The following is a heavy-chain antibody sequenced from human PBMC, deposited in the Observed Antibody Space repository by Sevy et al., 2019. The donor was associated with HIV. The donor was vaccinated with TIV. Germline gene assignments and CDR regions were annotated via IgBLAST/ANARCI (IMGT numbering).Heavy chain of an antibody. CDR1: GYTFTDYF. Sequence: SVKVSCKASGYTFTDYFMHWVRQAPGQGLEWMGGIIPIFGTANYAQKFQGRVTITADESTSTAYMELSSLRSEDTAVYYCARDRCTGGVCSGWFDPWGQGTLVTVSS. CDR3: ARDRCTGGVCSGWFDP. CDR2: IIPIFGTA. J-gene: IGHJ5*02. V-gene: IGHV1-69*13. D-gene: IGHD2-8*02.